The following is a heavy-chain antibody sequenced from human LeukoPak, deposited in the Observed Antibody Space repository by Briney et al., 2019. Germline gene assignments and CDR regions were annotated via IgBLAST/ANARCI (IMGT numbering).Heavy chain of an antibody. D-gene: IGHD5-12*01. CDR2: INPNSGGT. Sequence: ASVKVSCKASGYTFTGYYMHWVRQAPGQGLEWMGWINPNSGGTNYAQKFQGRVTMTRDTSISTAYMVLSRLRSDDTAVYYCARVEVVATIPFDYWGQGTLVTVSS. J-gene: IGHJ4*02. CDR3: ARVEVVATIPFDY. CDR1: GYTFTGYY. V-gene: IGHV1-2*02.